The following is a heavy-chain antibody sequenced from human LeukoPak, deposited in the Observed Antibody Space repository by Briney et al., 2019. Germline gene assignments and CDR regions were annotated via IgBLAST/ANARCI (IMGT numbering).Heavy chain of an antibody. Sequence: PGGSLRLSCVASGFTFSAYSVHWVRQAPGKGLEWVANIKQDGGQIYYLESVKGRFTVSRDNAKNSLYLQMNSLRAEDTAVYYCAKDRLHYWGQGTLVTVSS. V-gene: IGHV3-7*03. D-gene: IGHD6-25*01. CDR2: IKQDGGQI. J-gene: IGHJ4*02. CDR1: GFTFSAYS. CDR3: AKDRLHY.